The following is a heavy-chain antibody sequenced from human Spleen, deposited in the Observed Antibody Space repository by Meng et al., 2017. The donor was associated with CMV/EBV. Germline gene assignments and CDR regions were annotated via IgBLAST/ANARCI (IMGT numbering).Heavy chain of an antibody. J-gene: IGHJ4*02. CDR1: GFTFSSHW. CDR2: IFNDGSNK. V-gene: IGHV3-30*03. D-gene: IGHD2-2*01. Sequence: GGSLRLSCAASGFTFSSHWMTWVRQAPGKGLEWVAIIFNDGSNKYYADSVKGRFTISRDNSKNMVYLQMDSLRPEDTAVYYCARPHLGYCSSTSCYNYFDDWGQGTLVTVSS. CDR3: ARPHLGYCSSTSCYNYFDD.